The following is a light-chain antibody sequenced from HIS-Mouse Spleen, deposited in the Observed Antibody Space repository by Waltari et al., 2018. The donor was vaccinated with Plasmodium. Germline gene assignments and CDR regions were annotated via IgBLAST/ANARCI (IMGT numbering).Light chain of an antibody. V-gene: IGLV3-10*01. CDR3: YSTDSSGNHRV. J-gene: IGLJ3*02. Sequence: SYELTQPPSVSVSPGQTARITCSGDALPKKYAYWYQQKSGQAPVLVIYEERKRPYGIPDRFSGSSSGTMATLTISGAQVEDEADYYCYSTDSSGNHRVFGGGTKLTVL. CDR1: ALPKKY. CDR2: EER.